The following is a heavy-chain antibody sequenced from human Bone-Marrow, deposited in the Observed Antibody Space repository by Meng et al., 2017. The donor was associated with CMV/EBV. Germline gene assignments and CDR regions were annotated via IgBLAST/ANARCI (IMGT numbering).Heavy chain of an antibody. V-gene: IGHV3-7*01. CDR2: IKQDGSGK. Sequence: GGSPRLSRAASASTFSSSWMPWVRQAPGKGLEWVANIKQDGSGKYYVDSVKGRFTISRDNAKNPLYLQMNSLRAEDTAVYYCASYCSSTSCYVLRTFDYWGQGTLVTVSS. CDR3: ASYCSSTSCYVLRTFDY. CDR1: ASTFSSSW. J-gene: IGHJ4*02. D-gene: IGHD2-2*01.